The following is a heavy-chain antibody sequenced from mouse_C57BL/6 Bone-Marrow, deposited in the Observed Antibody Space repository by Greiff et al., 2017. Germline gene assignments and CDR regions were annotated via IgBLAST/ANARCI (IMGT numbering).Heavy chain of an antibody. Sequence: QVQLQQPGAELVKPGASVKLSCKASGYTFTSYWMHWVKQRPGQGLEWIGMIHPNSGSTNYNEKFKSKATLTVDKSSSTAYMQLSSLTSEDSAVYYGARRAIVTTRYYAMDYGGQGTSVTVSS. V-gene: IGHV1-64*01. D-gene: IGHD2-5*01. CDR1: GYTFTSYW. J-gene: IGHJ4*01. CDR3: ARRAIVTTRYYAMDY. CDR2: IHPNSGST.